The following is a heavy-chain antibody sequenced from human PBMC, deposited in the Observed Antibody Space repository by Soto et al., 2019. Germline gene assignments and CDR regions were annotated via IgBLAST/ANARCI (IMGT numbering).Heavy chain of an antibody. CDR3: ARRAETNGWNGFGADKYYFDF. CDR1: GYTLTSYD. CDR2: MNPNTGNS. J-gene: IGHJ4*02. Sequence: ASVKVSCKASGYTLTSYDIYWVRQATGQGLEWMGWMNPNTGNSGYAQKFQGRVTMISDTSISTAHMELSSLRSEDTAVYYCARRAETNGWNGFGADKYYFDFWGQGTLVTVSS. D-gene: IGHD1-1*01. V-gene: IGHV1-8*01.